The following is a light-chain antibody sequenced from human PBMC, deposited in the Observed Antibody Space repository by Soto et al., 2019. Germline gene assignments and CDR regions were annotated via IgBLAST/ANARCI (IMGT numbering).Light chain of an antibody. CDR1: QSINTW. CDR3: LHYNSYSKT. CDR2: DAS. Sequence: LSPSTLSASVGDRVTITCRASQSINTWLAWYQQKPGKAPELLIFDASALESGVPSRFSGSGSGTEFTLTISSLQPDDSATFYCLHYNSYSKTFGQGTKVDIK. J-gene: IGKJ1*01. V-gene: IGKV1-5*01.